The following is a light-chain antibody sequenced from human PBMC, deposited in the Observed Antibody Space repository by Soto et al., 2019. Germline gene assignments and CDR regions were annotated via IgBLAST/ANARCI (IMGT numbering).Light chain of an antibody. J-gene: IGKJ2*01. V-gene: IGKV3-15*01. CDR1: QSVSRN. Sequence: EIVMTQSPATLSVSPGERATLSCRASQSVSRNLAWYQQKPGQAPRLLIYAASTRATGIPARFSGRGSGTEFTLTISSLQSEDFAVYYCQQYNNWPYTFGQGTKLEIK. CDR3: QQYNNWPYT. CDR2: AAS.